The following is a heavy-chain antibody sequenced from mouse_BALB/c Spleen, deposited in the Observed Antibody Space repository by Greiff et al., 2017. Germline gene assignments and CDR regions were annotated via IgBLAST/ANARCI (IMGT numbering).Heavy chain of an antibody. D-gene: IGHD2-13*01. J-gene: IGHJ4*01. V-gene: IGHV3-8*02. CDR1: GVSITSGY. Sequence: EVKLMESGPSLVKPSQTLSLTCSVTGVSITSGYWNWVRKYPGNKLEYMGYISYSGSTYYNPSLKSRISITRDTSKSQSYLQMNTVTTEDTATYYCARCETDGDYYAMDYWGQGTSVTVSS. CDR3: ARCETDGDYYAMDY. CDR2: ISYSGST.